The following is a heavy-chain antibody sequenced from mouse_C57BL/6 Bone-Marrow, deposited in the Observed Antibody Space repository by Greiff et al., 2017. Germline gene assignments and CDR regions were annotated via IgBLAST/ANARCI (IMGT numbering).Heavy chain of an antibody. J-gene: IGHJ4*01. CDR3: ARRPYDYDVGGYYAMDY. CDR2: ISNLAYSI. D-gene: IGHD2-4*01. Sequence: DVKLVESGGGLVQPGGSLKLSCAASGFTFSDYGMAWVRQAPRKGPEWVAFISNLAYSIYYADTVTGRFTISRENAKNTLYLEMSSLRSEDTAMYYCARRPYDYDVGGYYAMDYWGQGTSVTVSS. CDR1: GFTFSDYG. V-gene: IGHV5-15*04.